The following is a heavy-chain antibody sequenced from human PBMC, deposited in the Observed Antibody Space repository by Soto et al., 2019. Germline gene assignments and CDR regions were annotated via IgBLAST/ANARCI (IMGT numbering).Heavy chain of an antibody. CDR2: ISPYSGNT. D-gene: IGHD5-12*01. V-gene: IGHV1-18*01. CDR3: AMVDNDVTPTPQDV. J-gene: IGHJ6*02. CDR1: GYIFVNYG. Sequence: QVQLLQSGDEVRKPGSSVKVSCKAYGYIFVNYGIAWVRQDPGQGLEWMGWISPYSGNTNYASKAQGRLTMTTDTSTSTAYMDMGSLTSDSTAVYYCAMVDNDVTPTPQDVWGQGTTVTVSS.